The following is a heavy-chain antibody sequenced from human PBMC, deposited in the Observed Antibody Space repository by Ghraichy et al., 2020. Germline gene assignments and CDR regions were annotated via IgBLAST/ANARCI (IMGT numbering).Heavy chain of an antibody. D-gene: IGHD3-10*01. J-gene: IGHJ4*02. CDR3: ATTFVPRVWGVMFDY. CDR1: GGSISSSSYY. Sequence: SETLSLTCTVSGGSISSSSYYWGWIRQPPGKGLEWIGSIYYSGSTYYNPSLKSRVTISVDTSKNQFSLKLSSVTAADTAVYYCATTFVPRVWGVMFDYWGQGTLVTVSS. CDR2: IYYSGST. V-gene: IGHV4-39*07.